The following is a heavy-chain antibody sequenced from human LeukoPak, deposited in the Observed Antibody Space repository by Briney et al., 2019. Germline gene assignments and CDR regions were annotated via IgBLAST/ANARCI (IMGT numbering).Heavy chain of an antibody. D-gene: IGHD2-2*01. V-gene: IGHV1-69*04. Sequence: GASVKVFCKASGGTFSSYAISWVRQAPGQGLEWMGRIIPILGIANYAQKFQGKVTITADKSTSTAYMELSSLRSEDTAVYYCASPLRGSSTSCYQNWGQGTLVTVSS. CDR3: ASPLRGSSTSCYQN. CDR1: GGTFSSYA. J-gene: IGHJ4*02. CDR2: IIPILGIA.